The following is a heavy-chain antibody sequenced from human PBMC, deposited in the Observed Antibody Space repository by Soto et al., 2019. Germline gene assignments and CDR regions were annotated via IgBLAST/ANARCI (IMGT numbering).Heavy chain of an antibody. CDR1: GYTFTSYG. CDR2: ISAHDGNT. V-gene: IGHV1-18*01. CDR3: ARGRYGDY. J-gene: IGHJ4*02. D-gene: IGHD1-1*01. Sequence: QVHLVQSGAEVKKPGASVKVSCKASGYTFTSYGITWVRQAPGQGLEWMGWISAHDGNTDYAQKLQGRVIVTRDTSTSTAYMELRSLRSDDTAVYYCARGRYGDYWGQGALVTVSS.